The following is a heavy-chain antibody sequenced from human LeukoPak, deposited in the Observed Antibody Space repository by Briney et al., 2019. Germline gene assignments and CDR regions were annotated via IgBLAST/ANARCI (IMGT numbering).Heavy chain of an antibody. J-gene: IGHJ5*02. D-gene: IGHD3-10*01. CDR3: ARGRLWFGELFHWFDP. Sequence: ASVKVSCKASGYTFTSYAMNWVRQAPGQGLEWMGWINTNTGNPTYAQGFTGRFVFSLDTSVSTAYPQISSLKAEDTAVYYCARGRLWFGELFHWFDPWGQGTLVTVSS. CDR2: INTNTGNP. CDR1: GYTFTSYA. V-gene: IGHV7-4-1*02.